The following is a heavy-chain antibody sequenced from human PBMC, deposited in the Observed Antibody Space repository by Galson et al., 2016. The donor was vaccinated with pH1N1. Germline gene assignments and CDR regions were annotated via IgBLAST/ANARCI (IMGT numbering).Heavy chain of an antibody. J-gene: IGHJ3*02. Sequence: SVKVSCKASGFTFSNHGINWVRQAPGQGLEWMGWINTKTGNPTYAQGFTGRFVFSLDPSVNTAYLQINRLKADDTAVYYCTRETPSPSPTVLRYFDWSRGLSAFDMWGRGTLVTVSS. CDR2: INTKTGNP. D-gene: IGHD3-9*01. CDR3: TRETPSPSPTVLRYFDWSRGLSAFDM. CDR1: GFTFSNHG. V-gene: IGHV7-4-1*02.